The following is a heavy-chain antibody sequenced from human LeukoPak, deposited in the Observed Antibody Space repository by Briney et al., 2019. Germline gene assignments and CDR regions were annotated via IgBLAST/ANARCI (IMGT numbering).Heavy chain of an antibody. CDR3: ARHMDSGSYYFAFDI. Sequence: KPPETLSLTCVLSGYYMSSGYYWGWIRQPPGKGLERIGSIYHSGSTYYNPSLKSRDTISVDKSKNQFSLKLSSVTAADTAVYYCARHMDSGSYYFAFDIWGQGTMVTVSS. D-gene: IGHD1-26*01. CDR1: GYYMSSGYY. CDR2: IYHSGST. V-gene: IGHV4-38-2*01. J-gene: IGHJ3*02.